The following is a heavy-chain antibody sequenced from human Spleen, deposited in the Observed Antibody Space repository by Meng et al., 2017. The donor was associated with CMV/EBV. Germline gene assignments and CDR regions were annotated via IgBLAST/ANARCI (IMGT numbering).Heavy chain of an antibody. CDR3: ARDHSGYDYGWFDP. Sequence: GSLRLSCTVSGVSISSSTYYWGWIRQPPGKGLESIGNIYHSGKTYYNPSLKSRVTMLVDTSKNQFSLKLSSVTAADTAVYYCARDHSGYDYGWFDPWGQGTLVTVSS. CDR1: GVSISSSTYY. CDR2: IYHSGKT. V-gene: IGHV4-39*07. J-gene: IGHJ5*02. D-gene: IGHD5-12*01.